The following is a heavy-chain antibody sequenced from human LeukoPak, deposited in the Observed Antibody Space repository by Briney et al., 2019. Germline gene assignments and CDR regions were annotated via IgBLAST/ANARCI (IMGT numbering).Heavy chain of an antibody. CDR1: GFTFSRDG. D-gene: IGHD5-12*01. Sequence: GGTLRLSCAASGFTFSRDGMNGVGRAAGKGVGGCSGVTGSGGTTYYADSVKGRFTVSSDNSKNTLYLQLNSLRADDTAIYYCTRGLGWLHYEDWGQGTLVTVSS. V-gene: IGHV3-23*01. CDR2: VTGSGGTT. CDR3: TRGLGWLHYED. J-gene: IGHJ4*02.